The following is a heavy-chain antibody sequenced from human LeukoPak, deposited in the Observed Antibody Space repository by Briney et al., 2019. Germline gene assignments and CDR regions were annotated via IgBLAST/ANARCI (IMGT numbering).Heavy chain of an antibody. D-gene: IGHD3-16*01. V-gene: IGHV3-15*01. J-gene: IGHJ4*02. CDR2: IKSKPAGGTI. Sequence: GGSLRLSCAGSGFTFTNAWMTWVCQAPGKGLEWVGRIKSKPAGGTIDYAAPVKGRFTISRDDSKNTLYLQMNSLKTEDTAVYYCTTVKGFWGSFDWGQGTLVTVSS. CDR3: TTVKGFWGSFD. CDR1: GFTFTNAW.